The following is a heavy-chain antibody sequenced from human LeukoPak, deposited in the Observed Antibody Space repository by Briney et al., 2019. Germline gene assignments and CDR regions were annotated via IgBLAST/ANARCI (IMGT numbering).Heavy chain of an antibody. CDR2: ISAYNGNT. CDR1: GFTLTELS. D-gene: IGHD3-22*01. CDR3: ARGPHERSGYPDD. V-gene: IGHV1-18*01. J-gene: IGHJ4*02. Sequence: ASVKVSCKISGFTLTELSMHWVRQAPGEGLEWMGWISAYNGNTNYAQKFQGRVTLTTDTSTSTAYMELRSLRSDDTAVYYCARGPHERSGYPDDWGQGTLVIVSS.